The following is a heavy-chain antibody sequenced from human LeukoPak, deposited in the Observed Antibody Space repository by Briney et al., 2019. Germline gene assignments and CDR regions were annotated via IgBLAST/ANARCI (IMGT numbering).Heavy chain of an antibody. CDR3: ARAHGLNGGYYYGSGSYYLDY. V-gene: IGHV4-59*12. D-gene: IGHD3-10*01. J-gene: IGHJ4*02. Sequence: SETLSLTCTVSGGSISSYYWSWIRQPPGKGLEWIGFIHYSGNTNYNPSLKSRVTISVDTSKNQFSLKLSSVTAADTAVYYCARAHGLNGGYYYGSGSYYLDYWGQGTLVTVSS. CDR2: IHYSGNT. CDR1: GGSISSYY.